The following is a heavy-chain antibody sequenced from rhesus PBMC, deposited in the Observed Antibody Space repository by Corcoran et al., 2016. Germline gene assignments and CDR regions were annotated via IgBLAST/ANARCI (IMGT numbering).Heavy chain of an antibody. CDR2: ITAEGAT. CDR3: ARETYSNHDYYGLDS. Sequence: EQLVESGGALVQPGASLRLSCAASEFTFTRYDMEWVRQAPGKGLEGIAAITAEGATYYSDSVKGRFSISRDNAKNSLYLQMNSLRAEDSAVYYCARETYSNHDYYGLDSWGQGVVVTVSS. V-gene: IGHV3-132*02. J-gene: IGHJ6*01. CDR1: EFTFTRYD. D-gene: IGHD4-23*01.